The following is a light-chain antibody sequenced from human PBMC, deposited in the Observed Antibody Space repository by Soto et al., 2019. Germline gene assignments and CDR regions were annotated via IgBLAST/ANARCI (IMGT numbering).Light chain of an antibody. CDR3: QQYNNWAIT. CDR1: QSVGTY. CDR2: GAS. V-gene: IGKV3-15*01. Sequence: EIVLTQTPGTLSLSPGGRASLSCRASQSVGTYLAWYQQRSGQAPRLLIYGASTRATGIPARFSGSGSGTEFTLTISSLQSEDFAVYYCQQYNNWAITFGQGTRLEIK. J-gene: IGKJ5*01.